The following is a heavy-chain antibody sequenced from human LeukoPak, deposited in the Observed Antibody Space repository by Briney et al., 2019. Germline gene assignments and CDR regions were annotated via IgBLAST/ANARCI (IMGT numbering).Heavy chain of an antibody. CDR3: AKQREGISWSPDY. CDR1: GFTFSSYA. Sequence: HAGGSLRLSCTASGFTFSSYAMSWVRQAPGKGLEWVAVISYDGSNEYCADSVKGRFTISRDNSKSSLYLQMNSLRAEDTAVYYCAKQREGISWSPDYWGQGTLVTVSS. D-gene: IGHD6-13*01. V-gene: IGHV3-30*18. J-gene: IGHJ4*02. CDR2: ISYDGSNE.